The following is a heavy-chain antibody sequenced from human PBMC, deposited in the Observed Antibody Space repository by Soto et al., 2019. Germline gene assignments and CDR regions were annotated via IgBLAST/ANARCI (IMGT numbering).Heavy chain of an antibody. D-gene: IGHD2-15*01. CDR2: ISAYNGNT. CDR3: ARDGYCSVGSCYSLGEKFDY. Sequence: ASVKVSCKASGYTFTSYGISWVRQAPGQGLEWMGWISAYNGNTNYAQKLQGRVTMTTDTSTSTAYMEVRSLRSDDTAVYYCARDGYCSVGSCYSLGEKFDYWGQGTLVTVSS. CDR1: GYTFTSYG. J-gene: IGHJ4*02. V-gene: IGHV1-18*01.